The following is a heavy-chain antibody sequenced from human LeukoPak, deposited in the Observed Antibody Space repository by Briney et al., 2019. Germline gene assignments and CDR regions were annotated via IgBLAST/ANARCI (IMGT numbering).Heavy chain of an antibody. CDR2: ISWNSGSI. CDR1: GFTFSSYS. CDR3: AKSYYDSSGYFDY. Sequence: PGGSLRLSCAASGFTFSSYSMNWVRQAPGKGLEWVSGISWNSGSIGYADSVKGRFTISRDNAKNSLYLQMNSLRAEDMALYYCAKSYYDSSGYFDYWGQGTLVTVSS. J-gene: IGHJ4*02. V-gene: IGHV3-9*03. D-gene: IGHD3-22*01.